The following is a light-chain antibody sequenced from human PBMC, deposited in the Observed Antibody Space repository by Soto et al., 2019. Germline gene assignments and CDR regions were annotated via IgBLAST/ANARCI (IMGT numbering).Light chain of an antibody. CDR1: QGINTF. J-gene: IGKJ4*01. Sequence: IQLTQSPASLSASVGDRVTITCRASQGINTFLAWYQQKPGNAPKLLIYAASTLQSGVPSRFSGSGSGTDFTLTISNLQPEDFETYYCQQLESYPSTFGGGTKVAIK. CDR2: AAS. CDR3: QQLESYPST. V-gene: IGKV1-9*01.